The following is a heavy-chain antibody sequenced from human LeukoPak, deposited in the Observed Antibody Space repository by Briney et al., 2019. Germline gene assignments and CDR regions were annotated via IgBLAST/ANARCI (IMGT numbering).Heavy chain of an antibody. D-gene: IGHD6-19*01. CDR2: ISHTGST. CDR3: ARGGYNSGWYPYDY. CDR1: GGSISSTNW. V-gene: IGHV4-4*02. Sequence: SETLSLTCAVSGGSISSTNWWSWVRPPPGKGLEWIGEISHTGSTNFNPSLKSRVTISVDKSKDQFSLKLTSVTAADTAVYYCARGGYNSGWYPYDYWGQGTLVTVSS. J-gene: IGHJ4*02.